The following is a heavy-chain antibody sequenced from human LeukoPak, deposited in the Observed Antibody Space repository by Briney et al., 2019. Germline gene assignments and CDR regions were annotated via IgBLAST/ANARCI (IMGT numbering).Heavy chain of an antibody. Sequence: EGSLRLSCAASGFTFSDYWMFWVRQAPGKGLEWVANIKGDESEKYYVDSVKGRFTISRDNSKNTLYLQMNSLRAEDTAVYYCARDPDSSSWYPAGMDVWGQGTTVTVSS. CDR2: IKGDESEK. CDR3: ARDPDSSSWYPAGMDV. J-gene: IGHJ6*02. D-gene: IGHD6-13*01. CDR1: GFTFSDYW. V-gene: IGHV3-7*01.